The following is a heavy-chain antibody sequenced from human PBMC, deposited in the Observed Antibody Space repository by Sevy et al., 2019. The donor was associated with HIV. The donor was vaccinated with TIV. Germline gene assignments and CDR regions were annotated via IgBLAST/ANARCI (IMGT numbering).Heavy chain of an antibody. CDR1: GFTVSNNY. CDR3: ARDPPGIAATGGG. CDR2: IYSGGTT. D-gene: IGHD6-13*01. J-gene: IGHJ4*02. Sequence: GGSLRLSCAASGFTVSNNYMNWVRQAPGKGLEWVSLIYSGGTTHYADSVKGRFTISRDHSKNTLDLQMNSLRAEDTAIYYCARDPPGIAATGGGWGQGTLVTVSS. V-gene: IGHV3-53*01.